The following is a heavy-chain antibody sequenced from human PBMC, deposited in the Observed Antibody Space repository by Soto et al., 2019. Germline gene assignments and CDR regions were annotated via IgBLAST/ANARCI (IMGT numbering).Heavy chain of an antibody. V-gene: IGHV3-21*01. D-gene: IGHD6-19*01. CDR2: TSSSSSYM. J-gene: IGHJ4*02. CDR1: GFTFSSYS. CDR3: AREALYSSGSSFDY. Sequence: PVGSLRLSGAASGFTFSSYSMNWVRQAPGKGLEWVSSTSSSSSYMYYADSVKGRFTISRDNAKNSLYLQMNSLRAEDTAVYYCAREALYSSGSSFDYWGQGTLVTVSS.